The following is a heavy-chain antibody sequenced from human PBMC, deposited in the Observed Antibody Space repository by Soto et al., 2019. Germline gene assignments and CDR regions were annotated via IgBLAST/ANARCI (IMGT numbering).Heavy chain of an antibody. V-gene: IGHV1-46*01. CDR1: GYTFTNSY. CDR2: INPSGGNT. J-gene: IGHJ2*01. CDR3: ATDIGYCRRGSCTYDWFFDL. D-gene: IGHD2-15*01. Sequence: QVQLVQSGAEVKKPGASVKVSCKASGYTFTNSYMHWVRQAPGQGLEWMGIINPSGGNTNYAQKSRGRVTMTCASATSPVYLELSRLRSEDTAVYYCATDIGYCRRGSCTYDWFFDLWGRGTLVTVSS.